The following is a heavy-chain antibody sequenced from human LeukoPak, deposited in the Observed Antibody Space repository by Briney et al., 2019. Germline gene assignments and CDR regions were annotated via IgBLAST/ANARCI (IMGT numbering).Heavy chain of an antibody. Sequence: GGSLRLSCAASGFTFSSYAMSWVRQAPGKGLEWVSAISGSGGSTYYADSVKGRFTISRDNSKNTLYLQMNSLRAEDTAVYYCAKGVPIVVVPPGAFDIWGQGTMVTVSS. CDR2: ISGSGGST. CDR3: AKGVPIVVVPPGAFDI. D-gene: IGHD2-21*01. V-gene: IGHV3-23*01. CDR1: GFTFSSYA. J-gene: IGHJ3*02.